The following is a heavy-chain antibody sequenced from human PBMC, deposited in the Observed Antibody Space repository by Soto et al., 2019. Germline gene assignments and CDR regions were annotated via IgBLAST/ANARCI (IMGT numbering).Heavy chain of an antibody. Sequence: GGSLRLSCSASGFTFGTYAMHWVRLAPGKGLEYVSAIGSDGGGTYYADSVKGRFTISRDNAKNSLYLQMNSLRAEDTAFYYCAKDTGPNWGQGTLVTVSS. J-gene: IGHJ4*02. CDR2: IGSDGGGT. CDR1: GFTFGTYA. V-gene: IGHV3-64*04. CDR3: AKDTGPN.